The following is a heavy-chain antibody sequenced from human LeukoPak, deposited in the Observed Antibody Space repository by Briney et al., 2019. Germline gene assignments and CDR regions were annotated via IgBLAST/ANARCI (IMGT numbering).Heavy chain of an antibody. CDR3: ARMRGKYYFDY. CDR2: ISSSSNYI. D-gene: IGHD4-23*01. J-gene: IGHJ4*02. Sequence: GGSLRLSCAASGFTFSSYSMNWVRQAPGKGLEWVSSISSSSNYIYYADSVKGRFTISRDNAKNSLYLQMNSLRAEDTAVYYCARMRGKYYFDYWGQGTLVTVSS. CDR1: GFTFSSYS. V-gene: IGHV3-21*01.